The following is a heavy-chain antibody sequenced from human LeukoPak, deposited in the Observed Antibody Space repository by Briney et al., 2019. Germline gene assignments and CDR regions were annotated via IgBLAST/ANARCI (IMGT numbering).Heavy chain of an antibody. J-gene: IGHJ4*02. CDR1: GFTFSSYT. D-gene: IGHD2-21*02. V-gene: IGHV3-21*01. CDR2: ISSTSSYI. Sequence: GGSLRLSCAASGFTFSSYTINWVRQALGKGLQWVSSISSTSSYINYADSVKGRFTISRDNAENSLYLEMNSLRVEDTAVYYCAKTGGRGDPFDYWGQGTLVTVSS. CDR3: AKTGGRGDPFDY.